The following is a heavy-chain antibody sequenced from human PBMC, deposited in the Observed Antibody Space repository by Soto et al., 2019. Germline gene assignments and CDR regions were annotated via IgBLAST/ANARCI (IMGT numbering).Heavy chain of an antibody. D-gene: IGHD3-3*01. J-gene: IGHJ6*02. Sequence: GGSLRLSCAASGFTFSSYWMHWVRQAPGKGLVWVSRINSDGSSTSYADSVKGRFTISRDNAKDTLYLQMNSLRAEDTAVYYCARGSFWSGYYYYYYGMDVWGQGTTVTVSS. V-gene: IGHV3-74*01. CDR3: ARGSFWSGYYYYYYGMDV. CDR2: INSDGSST. CDR1: GFTFSSYW.